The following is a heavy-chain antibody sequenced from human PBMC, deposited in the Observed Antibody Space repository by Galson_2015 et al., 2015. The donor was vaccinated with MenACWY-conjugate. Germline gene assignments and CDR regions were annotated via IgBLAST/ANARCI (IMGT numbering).Heavy chain of an antibody. Sequence: LRLSCAASGFAFSNYCMHWVRQAPGKGLECVSRICAGGISIMYGDSVRGRFTISRDDAENTLYLQMDSLRADDTAVYFCVRGSSGWRGMDIWGQGTTVTVSS. J-gene: IGHJ6*02. CDR1: GFAFSNYC. D-gene: IGHD6-19*01. CDR3: VRGSSGWRGMDI. V-gene: IGHV3-74*03. CDR2: ICAGGISI.